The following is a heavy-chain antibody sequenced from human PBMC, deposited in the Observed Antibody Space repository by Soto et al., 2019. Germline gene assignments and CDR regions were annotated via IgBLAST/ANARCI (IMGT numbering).Heavy chain of an antibody. D-gene: IGHD2-15*01. CDR2: IKEDGSEK. CDR3: ARDHLGYCSGGSRNWAEYFDY. V-gene: IGHV3-7*04. Sequence: GGSLSLSCAASGFPFSNYWMSWVRQAPGKGLEWVANIKEDGSEKYYVDSVKGRFAISRDNAENSLYLQINSLRAEDTAVYYCARDHLGYCSGGSRNWAEYFDYWGQGTLVTVSS. CDR1: GFPFSNYW. J-gene: IGHJ4*02.